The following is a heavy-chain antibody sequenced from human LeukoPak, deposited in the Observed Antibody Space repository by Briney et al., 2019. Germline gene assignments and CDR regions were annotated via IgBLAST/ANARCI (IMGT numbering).Heavy chain of an antibody. CDR3: ARGPRGDYVDY. CDR1: GYTFTSYG. CDR2: ISAHDGDT. Sequence: GASVKVSCKASGYTFTSYGISWVRQAPGQGLEWMGWISAHDGDTSYEEKLQGRVTITTDESTSTAYMELSSLRSEDTAVYYCARGPRGDYVDYWGQGTLVTVSS. V-gene: IGHV1-18*01. J-gene: IGHJ4*02.